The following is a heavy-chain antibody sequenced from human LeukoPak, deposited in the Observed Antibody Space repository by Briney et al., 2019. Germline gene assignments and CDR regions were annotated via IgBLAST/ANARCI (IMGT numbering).Heavy chain of an antibody. Sequence: SQTLSLTCTVSGDSISSGNYYWSWIRLHPGKGLEWIGYIYYSGSTYYNPSLKSRVTISMDTSKNQFSLKLNSVSAADTAVYYCAREYRGYCSGGSCYGWFDPWGQGTLVTVSS. J-gene: IGHJ5*02. CDR2: IYYSGST. V-gene: IGHV4-31*03. D-gene: IGHD2-15*01. CDR3: AREYRGYCSGGSCYGWFDP. CDR1: GDSISSGNYY.